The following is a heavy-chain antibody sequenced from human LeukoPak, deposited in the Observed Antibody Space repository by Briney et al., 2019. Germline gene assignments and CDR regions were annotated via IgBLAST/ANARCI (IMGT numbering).Heavy chain of an antibody. V-gene: IGHV3-33*01. CDR3: ARAVGPDDF. CDR1: GFTFSTYG. J-gene: IGHJ4*02. CDR2: IWSDGSHK. Sequence: GGSLRLSCAASGFTFSTYGIHWVRQAPGKGLEWVAVIWSDGSHKYYADSVKARFIISRDNSKNTLYLQMNSLRAEDTAVYYCARAVGPDDFWGQGTLVTVSS. D-gene: IGHD1-14*01.